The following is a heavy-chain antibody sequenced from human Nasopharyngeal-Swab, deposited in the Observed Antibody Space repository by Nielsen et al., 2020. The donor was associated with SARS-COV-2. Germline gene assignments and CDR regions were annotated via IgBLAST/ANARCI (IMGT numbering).Heavy chain of an antibody. V-gene: IGHV3-74*01. CDR1: GFTFSSYW. CDR3: ARGGTYYYDSSGYQREVGFDY. D-gene: IGHD3-22*01. CDR2: INSDGSST. J-gene: IGHJ4*02. Sequence: GESLKISCAASGFTFSSYWMHWVRQVPGKGLVWVSGINSDGSSTSYADSVKGRFTISRDNAKNTLYLQMNSLRAEDTAVYYCARGGTYYYDSSGYQREVGFDYWGQGTLVTVSS.